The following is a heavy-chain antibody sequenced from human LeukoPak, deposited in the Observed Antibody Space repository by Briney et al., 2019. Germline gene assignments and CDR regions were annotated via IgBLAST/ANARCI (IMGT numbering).Heavy chain of an antibody. CDR2: INSDGSST. Sequence: GGSLRLSCAASGFTFSSYWMHWVRQAPGKGLVWVSRINSDGSSTSYADSVKGRFTISRDNAKNTLFLQMNSLRAEDTAVYYCVRGRYSDRGVDHWGQGTLVTVSS. V-gene: IGHV3-74*01. CDR1: GFTFSSYW. J-gene: IGHJ4*02. D-gene: IGHD5-18*01. CDR3: VRGRYSDRGVDH.